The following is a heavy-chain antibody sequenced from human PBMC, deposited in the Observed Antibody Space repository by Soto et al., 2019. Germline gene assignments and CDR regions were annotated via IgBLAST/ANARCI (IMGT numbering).Heavy chain of an antibody. Sequence: GGSLRISCVASGFSFNTYDMSWVRQAPGKGLEWVSEINGRDEGTHYADSVMGRFTISRDNSKNTLFLQMNSLRAEDTALYYCTKGAWLDYWGQGTLVTVSS. V-gene: IGHV3-23*01. CDR3: TKGAWLDY. CDR2: INGRDEGT. CDR1: GFSFNTYD. J-gene: IGHJ4*02.